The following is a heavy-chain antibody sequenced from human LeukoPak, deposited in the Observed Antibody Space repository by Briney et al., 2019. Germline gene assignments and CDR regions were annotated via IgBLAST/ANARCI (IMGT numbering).Heavy chain of an antibody. CDR2: ISSSSSYI. D-gene: IGHD6-13*01. CDR1: GFTFSSYS. V-gene: IGHV3-21*01. CDR3: ARDLSGSSSWYLYYFDY. J-gene: IGHJ4*02. Sequence: PGGSLRLSCAASGFTFSSYSMNWVRQAPGKGLEWVPSISSSSSYIYYADSVKGRFTISRDNAKNSLYLQMNSLRAEDTAVYYCARDLSGSSSWYLYYFDYWGQGTLVTVSS.